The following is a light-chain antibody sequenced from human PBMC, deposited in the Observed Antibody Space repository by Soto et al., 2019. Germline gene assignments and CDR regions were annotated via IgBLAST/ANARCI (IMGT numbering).Light chain of an antibody. CDR3: QQSYSTPPT. CDR2: AAS. CDR1: QSISSY. Sequence: DIQMTQSPSSLSASVGDRVTITCRASQSISSYLNWYQQKPGKAPKLLIYAASSLQSGVPSRFSGSGSGTDLTLHISSLQPADFATSDCQQSYSTPPTFGGETKVEIK. J-gene: IGKJ4*02. V-gene: IGKV1-39*01.